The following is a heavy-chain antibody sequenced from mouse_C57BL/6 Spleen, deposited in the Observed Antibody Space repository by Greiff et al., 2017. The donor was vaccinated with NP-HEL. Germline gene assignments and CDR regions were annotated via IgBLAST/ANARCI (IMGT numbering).Heavy chain of an antibody. V-gene: IGHV1-53*01. Sequence: VKLQQPGTELVKPGASVKLSCKASGYTFTSYWMHRGKQRPGPGLEWIEPINQSKGGTNYNEKFKSKATLTVDKSSSTAYMQLSSLTSEDSAVYYCARDYYGNSYAMDYWGQGTSVTVSS. J-gene: IGHJ4*01. CDR3: ARDYYGNSYAMDY. CDR1: GYTFTSYW. CDR2: INQSKGGT. D-gene: IGHD2-1*01.